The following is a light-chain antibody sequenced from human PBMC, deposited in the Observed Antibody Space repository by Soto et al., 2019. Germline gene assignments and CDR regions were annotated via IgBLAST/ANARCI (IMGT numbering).Light chain of an antibody. CDR1: QSISSY. CDR2: AAS. Sequence: DIQMTQSPSSLSASVGDRVTITCRASQSISSYLNWYQQVPGRAPKLLIYAASSLQSGVPSRFSGSGSGTDFTLTISSLQPEDFATYYCQQTYITPWTFGQGTKVDIK. J-gene: IGKJ1*01. V-gene: IGKV1-39*01. CDR3: QQTYITPWT.